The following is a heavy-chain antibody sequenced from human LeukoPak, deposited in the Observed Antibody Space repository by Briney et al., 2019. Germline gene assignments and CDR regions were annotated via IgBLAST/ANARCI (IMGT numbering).Heavy chain of an antibody. V-gene: IGHV4-38-2*01. CDR3: ARYFLRGFDY. CDR1: GYSFTSGHY. CDR2: IYHTGSA. Sequence: PETLSLTCSVSGYSFTSGHYWGWIRQPPGKGLEWIANIYHTGSAHYNPSLKSRVTISVDTSKNQFSLKLSSVTAADTAVYYCARYFLRGFDYRGQGALVTVSS. D-gene: IGHD3-9*01. J-gene: IGHJ4*02.